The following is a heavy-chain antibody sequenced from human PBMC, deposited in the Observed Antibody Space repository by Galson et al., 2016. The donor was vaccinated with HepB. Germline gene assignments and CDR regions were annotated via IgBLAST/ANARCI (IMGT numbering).Heavy chain of an antibody. J-gene: IGHJ3*02. D-gene: IGHD3-9*01. Sequence: SLRLSCAASGLTFSSYAMNWVRQAPGEGLEWASSISGSGGSTYYADSVKGRFTISRDNSKNRLYLQMNSLRAEDTAVYYCAKDQHLRILRYFDWVNDAFDMWGQGTMVTVSS. V-gene: IGHV3-23*01. CDR1: GLTFSSYA. CDR2: ISGSGGST. CDR3: AKDQHLRILRYFDWVNDAFDM.